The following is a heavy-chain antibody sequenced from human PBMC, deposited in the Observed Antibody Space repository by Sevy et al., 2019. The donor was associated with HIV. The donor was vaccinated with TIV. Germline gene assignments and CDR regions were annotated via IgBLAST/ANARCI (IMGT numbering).Heavy chain of an antibody. CDR3: AHSGVYTAMAPFDY. J-gene: IGHJ4*02. Sequence: GESLKISCAASGFTFSSYAMSWVRQAPGKGLEWVSAISGSGGSTYHADSVKGRFTISRDNSKNTLYLQMNSLRAEDTARCYCAHSGVYTAMAPFDYWGQGTLVTVSS. V-gene: IGHV3-23*01. D-gene: IGHD5-18*01. CDR2: ISGSGGST. CDR1: GFTFSSYA.